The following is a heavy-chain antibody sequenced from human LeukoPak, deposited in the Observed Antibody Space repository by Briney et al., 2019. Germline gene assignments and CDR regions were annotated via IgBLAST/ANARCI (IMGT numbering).Heavy chain of an antibody. CDR2: IKSKIDGGTT. D-gene: IGHD1-26*01. CDR1: GFTFRNAW. Sequence: GGSLRFCCATTGFTFRNAWRTWVRQAPGMRLRWVGYIKSKIDGGTTAYAAPVKGRLTISTEDSQNTLYLQMYSLNSDDAAVYYCTTTVGYWGQGTLVTVSS. CDR3: TTTVGY. J-gene: IGHJ4*02. V-gene: IGHV3-15*01.